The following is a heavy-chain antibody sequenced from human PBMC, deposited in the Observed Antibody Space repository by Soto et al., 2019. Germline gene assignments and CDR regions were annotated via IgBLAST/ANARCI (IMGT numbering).Heavy chain of an antibody. V-gene: IGHV1-69*06. Sequence: QVQLVQSGAEVKKPGSSVKVSCKASGGTFSSYAISWVRQAPGQGLEWMGGIIPIFGTANYAQKFQGRVTLTADKSTSTAYMELSSLRSEDTAVYYCARCTLEWSPWSSIYYGMDVWGQGTTVTVSS. D-gene: IGHD3-3*01. CDR3: ARCTLEWSPWSSIYYGMDV. CDR2: IIPIFGTA. CDR1: GGTFSSYA. J-gene: IGHJ6*02.